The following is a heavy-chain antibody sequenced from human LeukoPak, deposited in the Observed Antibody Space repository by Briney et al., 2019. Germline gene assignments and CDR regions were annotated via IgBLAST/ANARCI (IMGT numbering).Heavy chain of an antibody. V-gene: IGHV3-15*01. Sequence: GGSLRLSCAASGITLSDFWFSWVRQAPGKGLEWVARIKAKIHGETIDYAAPVRGRFIISRDDSRNTVYLQMNSLKFEDTAMYYCTRRSTIWGRGTRVNVSS. CDR1: GITLSDFW. CDR3: TRRSTI. D-gene: IGHD5-24*01. CDR2: IKAKIHGETI. J-gene: IGHJ4*02.